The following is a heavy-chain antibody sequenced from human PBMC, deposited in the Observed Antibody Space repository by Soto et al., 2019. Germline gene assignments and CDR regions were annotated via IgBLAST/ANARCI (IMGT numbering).Heavy chain of an antibody. J-gene: IGHJ6*03. CDR3: ARDEYNWNDGRYYYYMDV. Sequence: SETLALTCTVSGGSISSYYWSWIRQPPGKGLEWIGYIYYSGSTNYNPSLKSRVTISVDTSKNQFSLKLSSVTAADTAVYYCARDEYNWNDGRYYYYMDVWGKGTTVTVSS. D-gene: IGHD1-20*01. CDR1: GGSISSYY. CDR2: IYYSGST. V-gene: IGHV4-59*01.